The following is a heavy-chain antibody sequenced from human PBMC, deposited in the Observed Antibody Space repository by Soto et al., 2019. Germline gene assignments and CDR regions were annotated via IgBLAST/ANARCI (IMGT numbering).Heavy chain of an antibody. CDR2: FYPDGTT. D-gene: IGHD4-17*01. V-gene: IGHV3-53*01. CDR1: GFTVGSNY. J-gene: IGHJ3*02. CDR3: ARETVTTGGGAFDI. Sequence: GGSLRLSCAASGFTVGSNYMSWVRQAPGKGLEWVSVFYPDGTTYYADSVQGRFIISRDNSKNTLYLQMNSLRAEDTAVYYCARETVTTGGGAFDIWGQGTMVTVSS.